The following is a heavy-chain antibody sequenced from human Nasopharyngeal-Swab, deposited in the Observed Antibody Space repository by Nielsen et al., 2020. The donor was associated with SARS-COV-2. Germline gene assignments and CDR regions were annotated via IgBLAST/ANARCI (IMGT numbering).Heavy chain of an antibody. CDR2: ISAYNGNT. V-gene: IGHV1-18*01. Sequence: ASVKVSCKASGYTFTSYGISWVRQAPGQGLEWMGWISAYNGNTNYAQKLQGRVTMTTDTSTSTAYMELRSLRSDDTAVYYCARDTLRITIFGVVRYGMDVWGQGTTVTVSS. J-gene: IGHJ6*02. D-gene: IGHD3-3*01. CDR1: GYTFTSYG. CDR3: ARDTLRITIFGVVRYGMDV.